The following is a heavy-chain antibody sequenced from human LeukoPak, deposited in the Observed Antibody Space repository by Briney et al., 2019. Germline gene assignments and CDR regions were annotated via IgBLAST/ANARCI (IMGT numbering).Heavy chain of an antibody. V-gene: IGHV3-23*01. CDR2: ISGSGGST. J-gene: IGHJ4*02. CDR1: GFTFSSSA. CDR3: AKTTNFFYCSGGSCSSFDY. Sequence: GGSLRLSCAASGFTFSSSAMTWVRQAPGKGLEWVSAISGSGGSTYYADSVKGRFTISRDNSKNTLYLQMNSLRAEDTAVYYCAKTTNFFYCSGGSCSSFDYWGQGTLVTVSS. D-gene: IGHD2-15*01.